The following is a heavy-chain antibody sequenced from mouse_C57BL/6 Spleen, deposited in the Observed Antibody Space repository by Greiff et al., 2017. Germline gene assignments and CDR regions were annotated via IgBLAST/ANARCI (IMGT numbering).Heavy chain of an antibody. D-gene: IGHD1-1*01. CDR3: ARSGEDYYGSSYDY. V-gene: IGHV1-63*01. J-gene: IGHJ2*01. CDR2: IYPGGGYT. CDR1: GYTFTNYW. Sequence: VMLVESGAELVRPGTSVKMSCKASGYTFTNYWIGWAKQRPGHGLEWIGDIYPGGGYTNYNEKFKGKATLTADKSSSTAYMQFSSLTSEDSAIYYCARSGEDYYGSSYDYWGQGTTLTVSS.